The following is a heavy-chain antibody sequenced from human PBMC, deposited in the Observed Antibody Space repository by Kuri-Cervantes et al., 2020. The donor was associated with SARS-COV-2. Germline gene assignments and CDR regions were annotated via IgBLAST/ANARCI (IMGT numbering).Heavy chain of an antibody. J-gene: IGHJ5*02. D-gene: IGHD1-1*01. CDR3: ARDLDTTWFDP. Sequence: SVKVSCKASGYTFTSYAMHWVRQAPGQGLEWMGGIIPIFGTANYAQKFQGRVTITADESTSTAYMELSSLRSEDTAVYYCARDLDTTWFDPWGQGTLVTVSS. V-gene: IGHV1-69*13. CDR2: IIPIFGTA. CDR1: GYTFTSYA.